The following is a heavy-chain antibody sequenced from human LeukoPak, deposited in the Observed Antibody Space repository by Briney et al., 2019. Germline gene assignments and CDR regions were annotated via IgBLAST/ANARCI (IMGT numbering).Heavy chain of an antibody. CDR1: GGTSSSYA. V-gene: IGHV1-69*05. CDR2: IIPIFGTA. J-gene: IGHJ4*02. Sequence: ASVKVSCKASGGTSSSYAISWVRQAPGQGLEWMGGIIPIFGTANYAQKFQGRVTITTDESTSTAYMELSSLRSEDTAVYYCARGRPSGSYYYDSSGYPYYFDYWGQGTLVTVSS. D-gene: IGHD3-22*01. CDR3: ARGRPSGSYYYDSSGYPYYFDY.